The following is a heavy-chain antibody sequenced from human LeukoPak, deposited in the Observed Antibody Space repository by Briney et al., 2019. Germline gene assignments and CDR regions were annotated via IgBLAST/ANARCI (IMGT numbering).Heavy chain of an antibody. J-gene: IGHJ6*02. Sequence: GGSLRLSCAASGFTFSSYWTSWVRQAPGKGLEWVANIKQDGSEKYYVDSVKGRFTISRDNAKNSLYLQMNSLRAEDTAVYYCARDRIGAYYYGMDVWGQGTTVTVSS. CDR2: IKQDGSEK. CDR3: ARDRIGAYYYGMDV. D-gene: IGHD3-10*01. V-gene: IGHV3-7*01. CDR1: GFTFSSYW.